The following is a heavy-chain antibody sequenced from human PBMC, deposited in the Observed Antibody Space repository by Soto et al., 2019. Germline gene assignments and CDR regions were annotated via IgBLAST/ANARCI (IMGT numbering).Heavy chain of an antibody. CDR1: GFTFSSYA. D-gene: IGHD3-10*01. J-gene: IGHJ6*02. CDR3: ASGGSGSYSYYYYYGMDV. Sequence: QVQLVESGGGVVQPGRSLRLSCAASGFTFSSYAMHWVRQAPGKGLEGVAVISYDGSNKYYADSVKGRFTISRDNSKNTLYLQMNSLRAEDTAVYYCASGGSGSYSYYYYYGMDVWGQGTTVTVSS. V-gene: IGHV3-30-3*01. CDR2: ISYDGSNK.